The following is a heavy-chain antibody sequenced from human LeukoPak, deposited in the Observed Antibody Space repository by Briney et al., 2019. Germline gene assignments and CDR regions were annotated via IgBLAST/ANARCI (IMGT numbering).Heavy chain of an antibody. CDR3: ARGRGYSGYGTDY. CDR1: GXSXXXYY. V-gene: IGHV4-34*01. Sequence: GXSXXXYYWXWXRQPPGKGLEWIGEINHSGSTNYNPSLKSRVTISVDTSKNQFSLKLSSVTAADTAVYYCARGRGYSGYGTDYWGQGTLVTVSS. CDR2: INHSGST. D-gene: IGHD5-12*01. J-gene: IGHJ4*02.